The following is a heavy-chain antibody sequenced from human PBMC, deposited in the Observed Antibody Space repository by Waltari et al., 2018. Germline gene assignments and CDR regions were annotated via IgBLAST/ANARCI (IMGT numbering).Heavy chain of an antibody. Sequence: QLQLQESGPGLVKPSETLSLTCTVSGGSISSSSYYWGWIPQPPGKGLEWIGSIYYSGSTYYNPSLKSRVTISVDTSKNQFSLKLSSVTAADTAVYYCARVIVGATGWFDPWGQGTLVTVSS. D-gene: IGHD1-26*01. CDR1: GGSISSSSYY. CDR2: IYYSGST. CDR3: ARVIVGATGWFDP. V-gene: IGHV4-39*07. J-gene: IGHJ5*02.